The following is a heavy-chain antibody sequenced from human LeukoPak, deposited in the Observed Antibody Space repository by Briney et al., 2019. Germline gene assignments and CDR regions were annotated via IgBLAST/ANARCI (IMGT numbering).Heavy chain of an antibody. CDR3: ARARYYGSGSYHYKRPFDY. V-gene: IGHV4-34*01. J-gene: IGHJ4*02. Sequence: PSETLSLTCAVYGGSFSGYYWSWIRQPPGKGLEWIGEISHSGSTNYNPSLKSRVTISVDTSKNQFSLKLSSVTAADTAVYYCARARYYGSGSYHYKRPFDYWGQGTLVTVSS. CDR1: GGSFSGYY. CDR2: ISHSGST. D-gene: IGHD3-10*01.